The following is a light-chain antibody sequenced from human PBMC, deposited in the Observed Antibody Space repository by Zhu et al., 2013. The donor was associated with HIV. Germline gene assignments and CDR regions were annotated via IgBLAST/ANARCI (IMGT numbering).Light chain of an antibody. CDR2: EVN. V-gene: IGLV2-14*01. CDR1: SSDIGTYKY. CDR3: SSYTSTSTSMV. Sequence: QSALTQPASVSGSPGQSITISCTGTSSDIGTYKYVSWYQQHPGKVPKLMIYEVNNRPSGVSDRFSGSKSGNTAFLTISGLQAADEADYYCSSYTSTSTSMVFGGGTKLTVL. J-gene: IGLJ3*02.